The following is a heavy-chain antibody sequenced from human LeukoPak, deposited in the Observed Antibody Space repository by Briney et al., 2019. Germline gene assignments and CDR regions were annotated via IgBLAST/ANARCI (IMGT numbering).Heavy chain of an antibody. CDR2: INHSGST. CDR1: GGSISSYY. Sequence: ASETLSLTCTVSGGSISSYYWSWIRQPPGKGLEWIGEINHSGSTNYNPSLKSRVTISVDTSKNQFSLKLSSVTAADTAVYYCALGTLYCSSTSCYHYYGMDVWGQGTTVTVSS. CDR3: ALGTLYCSSTSCYHYYGMDV. J-gene: IGHJ6*02. V-gene: IGHV4-34*01. D-gene: IGHD2-2*01.